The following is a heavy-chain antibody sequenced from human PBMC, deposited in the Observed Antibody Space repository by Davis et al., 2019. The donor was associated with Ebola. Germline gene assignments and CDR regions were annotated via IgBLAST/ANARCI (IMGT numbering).Heavy chain of an antibody. CDR3: AKYITTSPSRYFDP. CDR1: GFTFSSYA. CDR2: ISGSGTYT. J-gene: IGHJ5*02. D-gene: IGHD3-3*01. V-gene: IGHV3-23*01. Sequence: GESLKISCAASGFTFSSYAMTWVRQAPGKGLEWVSTISGSGTYTYHADSVKGRFTISRDNSKNTLYLQMSSLRAEDTALYYCAKYITTSPSRYFDPWGQGTLVTVSS.